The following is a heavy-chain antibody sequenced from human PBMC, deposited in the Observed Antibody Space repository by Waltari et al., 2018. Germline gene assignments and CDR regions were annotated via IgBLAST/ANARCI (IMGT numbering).Heavy chain of an antibody. Sequence: QVQLQESVPGLVKPSQTLSLTCTVSGGSISSGGYSWRWIRQHPGKGLEWIGYIYYSGSTYYNPSLKSRVTISVDTSKNQFSLKLSSVTAADTAVYYCARWACSSTSCYRGERYFDYWGQGTLVTVSS. V-gene: IGHV4-31*03. CDR3: ARWACSSTSCYRGERYFDY. CDR1: GGSISSGGYS. J-gene: IGHJ4*02. CDR2: IYYSGST. D-gene: IGHD2-2*01.